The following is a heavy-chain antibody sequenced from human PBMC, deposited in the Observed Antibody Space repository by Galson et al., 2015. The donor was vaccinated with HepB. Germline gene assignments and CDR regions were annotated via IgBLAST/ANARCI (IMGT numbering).Heavy chain of an antibody. CDR2: IRADNGHT. CDR1: GYTFSRYG. J-gene: IGHJ4*02. V-gene: IGHV1-18*01. CDR3: GRYWYGAGGVDY. Sequence: SVKVSCKGSGYTFSRYGITWVRQAPGQGLEWMGWIRADNGHTTYTQKVQGRVTMTTDTSTSTAYMELRSLRSDDTAMYYCGRYWYGAGGVDYWGQGTLITVSS. D-gene: IGHD4/OR15-4a*01.